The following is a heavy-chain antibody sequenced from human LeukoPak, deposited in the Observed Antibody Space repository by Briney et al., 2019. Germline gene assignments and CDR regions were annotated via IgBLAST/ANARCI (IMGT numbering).Heavy chain of an antibody. J-gene: IGHJ4*02. Sequence: SETLSLTCAVYGGSFSGYCWSWIRQPPGKGLEWIGEINHSGSTNYNPSLKSRVTISVDTSKNQFSLKLSSVTAADTAVYYCARGGYNWNPGFDYWGQGTLVTVSS. V-gene: IGHV4-34*01. CDR3: ARGGYNWNPGFDY. D-gene: IGHD1-20*01. CDR2: INHSGST. CDR1: GGSFSGYC.